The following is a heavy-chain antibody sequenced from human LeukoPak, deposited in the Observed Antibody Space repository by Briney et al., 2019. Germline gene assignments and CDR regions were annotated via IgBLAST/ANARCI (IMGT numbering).Heavy chain of an antibody. CDR3: ARTPLGDGYKGWFDP. Sequence: SVKVSCKTSGGTFSSYVISWVRQAPGQGLEWMGAIIHMFGTAKYAQKFQGRVTITADDSTSAAYMELSSLRSEDTAVYYCARTPLGDGYKGWFDPWGQGTLVTVSS. CDR1: GGTFSSYV. D-gene: IGHD5-24*01. V-gene: IGHV1-69*13. J-gene: IGHJ5*02. CDR2: IIHMFGTA.